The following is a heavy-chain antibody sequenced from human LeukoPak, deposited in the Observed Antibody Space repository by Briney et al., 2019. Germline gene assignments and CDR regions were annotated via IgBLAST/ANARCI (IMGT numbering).Heavy chain of an antibody. J-gene: IGHJ4*02. Sequence: GGSLRLSCAASGFTFSSYWMHWVRQAPGKGLVWVSRINSDGSSTSYADSVKGRFTISRDNAKHTLYLQMNSLRAEDTAVYYCARGVYSSSWSIDYWGQGTLVTVSS. D-gene: IGHD6-13*01. CDR3: ARGVYSSSWSIDY. CDR2: INSDGSST. CDR1: GFTFSSYW. V-gene: IGHV3-74*01.